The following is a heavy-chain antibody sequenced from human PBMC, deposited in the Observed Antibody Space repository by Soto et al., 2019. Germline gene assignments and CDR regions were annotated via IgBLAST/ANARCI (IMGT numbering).Heavy chain of an antibody. J-gene: IGHJ4*02. CDR2: IYYRGTT. CDR3: ARVQGGGGAMVHNY. D-gene: IGHD5-18*01. Sequence: QVQLQESGPGLVKPSQTLSLTCTVSGGSISSGDYYWSWIRQPPGQGLEWNGYIYYRGTTYYNPSLKSRVTISVDTSKNQFTLKLSSVTAADTAVYYCARVQGGGGAMVHNYWGQGTLVTVSS. V-gene: IGHV4-30-4*01. CDR1: GGSISSGDYY.